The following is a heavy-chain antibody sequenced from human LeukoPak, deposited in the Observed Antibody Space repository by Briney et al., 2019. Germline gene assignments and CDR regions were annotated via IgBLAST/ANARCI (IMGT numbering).Heavy chain of an antibody. Sequence: SETLSLTCAVYGGSFSGYYWSWIRQPPGKGLEWIGEINHSGSTNYNPSLKSRVTISVDTSKNQFSLKLSSVTAAGTAVYYCARGGGVYTFSGYCYGMDVWGQGTTVTVSS. CDR3: ARGGGVYTFSGYCYGMDV. CDR2: INHSGST. J-gene: IGHJ6*02. CDR1: GGSFSGYY. D-gene: IGHD2-8*01. V-gene: IGHV4-34*01.